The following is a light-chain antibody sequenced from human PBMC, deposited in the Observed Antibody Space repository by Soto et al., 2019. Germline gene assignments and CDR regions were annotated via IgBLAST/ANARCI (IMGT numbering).Light chain of an antibody. CDR1: QSISNY. CDR3: HQTYSAPLT. V-gene: IGKV1-39*01. J-gene: IGKJ4*01. Sequence: DIQMTQSPFSLPASVGDRVNITCPASQSISNYLNWYQQKPGRAPSLLIHGASSLQGGVPSRFSGSGSGTDFTLTISSLQPEDFTTYYCHQTYSAPLTFGGGTKVEI. CDR2: GAS.